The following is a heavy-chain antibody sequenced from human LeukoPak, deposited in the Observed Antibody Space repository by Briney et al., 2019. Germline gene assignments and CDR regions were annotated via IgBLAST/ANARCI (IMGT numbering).Heavy chain of an antibody. CDR1: GGSISSGGYY. J-gene: IGHJ4*02. CDR3: ARDLRRGVYSSSLTRGVGVGY. D-gene: IGHD6-6*01. Sequence: SETLSLTCTVSGGSISSGGYYWSWIRQPPGKGLEWIGYIYHSGSTYYNPSLKSRVTISVDRSKNQFSLKLSSVTAADTAVYYCARDLRRGVYSSSLTRGVGVGYWGQGTLVTVSS. V-gene: IGHV4-30-2*01. CDR2: IYHSGST.